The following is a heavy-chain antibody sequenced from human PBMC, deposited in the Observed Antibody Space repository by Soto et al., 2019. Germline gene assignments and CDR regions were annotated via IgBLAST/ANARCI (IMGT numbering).Heavy chain of an antibody. Sequence: GGSLRLSCAASGFTFSDYAMSWVRQAPGKGLEWVSSSGDGNIYYADSVKGRFTISRDNSKNTLYLQLDSLTPEDTAIYYCAKDRIFDKTTRVIDSLGQGTLVTVSS. CDR2: SGDGNI. CDR3: AKDRIFDKTTRVIDS. J-gene: IGHJ4*02. D-gene: IGHD3-3*02. CDR1: GFTFSDYA. V-gene: IGHV3-23*01.